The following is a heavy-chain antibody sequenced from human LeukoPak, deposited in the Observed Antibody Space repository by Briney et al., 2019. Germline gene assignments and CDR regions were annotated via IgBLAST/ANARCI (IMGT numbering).Heavy chain of an antibody. CDR3: TRHNYDRSGYGAFDI. CDR1: GFTFSGSD. V-gene: IGHV3-73*01. CDR2: IRSKTNNYAT. Sequence: GGSLRLSCAASGFTFSGSDIHWVRQASGKGLEWDGHIRSKTNNYATADAASVKGRFTFSRDDSKNTAYIQMNSLKTEDTAVYYCTRHNYDRSGYGAFDIRGQGTMVTVSS. D-gene: IGHD3-22*01. J-gene: IGHJ3*02.